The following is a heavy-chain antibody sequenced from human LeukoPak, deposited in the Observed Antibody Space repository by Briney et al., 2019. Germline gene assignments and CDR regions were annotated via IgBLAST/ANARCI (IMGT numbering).Heavy chain of an antibody. CDR3: ARVMRDCSGGNCYYAHFDY. J-gene: IGHJ4*02. D-gene: IGHD2-15*01. CDR1: GGSFSGYY. V-gene: IGHV4-34*01. CDR2: INHSGST. Sequence: SETLSLTCAVYGGSFSGYYWSWIRQPPGKGLEWIGEINHSGSTNYNPSLKSRVTISVDTSKNQFSLKLSSVTAADTAVYYCARVMRDCSGGNCYYAHFDYWGQGTLVTVSS.